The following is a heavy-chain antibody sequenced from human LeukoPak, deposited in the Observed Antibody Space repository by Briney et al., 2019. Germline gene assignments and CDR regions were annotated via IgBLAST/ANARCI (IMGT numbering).Heavy chain of an antibody. V-gene: IGHV3-23*01. CDR2: ISGSGGST. CDR1: GFTFSSYA. D-gene: IGHD2-2*02. J-gene: IGHJ4*02. CDR3: AKDAGYCSSTSCYTYDY. Sequence: GRSLRLSCAASGFTFSSYAMSWVRQAPGKGLEWVSAISGSGGSTYYADSVKGRFTISRDNSKNTLYLQMNSLRAEDTAVYYCAKDAGYCSSTSCYTYDYWGQGTLVTVSS.